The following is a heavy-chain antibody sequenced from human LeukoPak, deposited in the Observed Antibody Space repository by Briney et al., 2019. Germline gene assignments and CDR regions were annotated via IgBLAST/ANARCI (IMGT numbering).Heavy chain of an antibody. D-gene: IGHD3-3*01. CDR3: AKPEGNSWSGFDY. CDR1: GFTFSDYG. CDR2: IWYDGKNK. Sequence: GGSLRLSCTASGFTFSDYGMHWVRQAPGKGLEWVAVIWYDGKNKYYADSVKGRFTISRDNSKNTMYLQLNSLRVEDTAVYYCAKPEGNSWSGFDYWGQGTLVTVSS. V-gene: IGHV3-33*06. J-gene: IGHJ4*02.